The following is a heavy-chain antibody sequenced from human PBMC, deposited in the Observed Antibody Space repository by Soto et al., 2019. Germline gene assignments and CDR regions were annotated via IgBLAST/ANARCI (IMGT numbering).Heavy chain of an antibody. D-gene: IGHD3-3*01. V-gene: IGHV1-3*01. CDR3: ARDPFLEWLLGGFYFDY. J-gene: IGHJ4*02. Sequence: ASVKVSCKASGYTFTSYAMHWVRQAPGQRLEWMGWINAGNGNTKYSQKFQGRVTITRDTSASTAYMELSSLRSEDTAVYYCARDPFLEWLLGGFYFDYWGQGTLVTVSS. CDR1: GYTFTSYA. CDR2: INAGNGNT.